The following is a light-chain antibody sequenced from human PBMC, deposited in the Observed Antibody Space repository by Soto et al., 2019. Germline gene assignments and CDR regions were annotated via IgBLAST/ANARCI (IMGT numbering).Light chain of an antibody. Sequence: IQLAQSPSSLSASVGDRVTITCRASQDISSYLTWYQQEAGKAPKLLIYGAYTLQSGVPSRFSGSGSGTEFSLTISSLQPEDIATYYCQQYDNLVTFGGGTKVDIK. V-gene: IGKV1-9*01. CDR1: QDISSY. CDR2: GAY. CDR3: QQYDNLVT. J-gene: IGKJ4*01.